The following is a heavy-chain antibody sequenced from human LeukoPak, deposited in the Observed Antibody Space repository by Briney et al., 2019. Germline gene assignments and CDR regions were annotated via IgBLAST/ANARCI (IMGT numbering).Heavy chain of an antibody. V-gene: IGHV3-23*01. CDR3: GVYSSSWHDY. CDR1: GFTFSSYA. CDR2: ISGSGGST. D-gene: IGHD6-13*01. J-gene: IGHJ4*02. Sequence: GGSLRLSCAASGFTFSSYAMSWVRQAPGKGREWGSVISGSGGSTNYADSVKGRFTISRDNSKNTLYLQMNSLRAEDTAVYYCGVYSSSWHDYWGQGTLVTVSS.